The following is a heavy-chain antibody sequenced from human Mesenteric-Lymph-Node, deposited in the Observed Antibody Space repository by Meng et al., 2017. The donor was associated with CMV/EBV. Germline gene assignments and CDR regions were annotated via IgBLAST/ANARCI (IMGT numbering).Heavy chain of an antibody. CDR2: ISGTSSYI. J-gene: IGHJ4*02. CDR1: GFTFDTST. Sequence: SGFTFDTSTMNWVRQAPGKWLEWVASISGTSSYIYYADSLRGRFTISRDNAKNSLYLRMDSLRAEDTAVYYCARGLGAQRGWVFDYWGQGTLVTVSS. CDR3: ARGLGAQRGWVFDY. D-gene: IGHD3-10*01. V-gene: IGHV3-21*01.